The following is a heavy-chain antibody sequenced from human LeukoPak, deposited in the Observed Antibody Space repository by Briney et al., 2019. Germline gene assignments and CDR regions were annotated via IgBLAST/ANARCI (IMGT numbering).Heavy chain of an antibody. D-gene: IGHD3-16*01. V-gene: IGHV4-59*08. CDR1: GGSISSYY. J-gene: IGHJ6*02. CDR3: ARMIWGKTGVSYGMDA. CDR2: IYYSGST. Sequence: SETLFLTCTVSGGSISSYYWSWIRQPPGKGLEWIEYIYYSGSTNYNPSLQSRVTISVDTSKNQFSLKLSSVTAADTAVYYCARMIWGKTGVSYGMDAWGQGTMVTVSS.